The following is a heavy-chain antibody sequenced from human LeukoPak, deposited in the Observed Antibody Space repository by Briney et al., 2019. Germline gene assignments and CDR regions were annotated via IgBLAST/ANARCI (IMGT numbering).Heavy chain of an antibody. CDR1: GGSFSGYY. Sequence: SETLSLTCAVYGGSFSGYYWSWIRQPPGKGLEWIGEINHSGSTNYNPSLKSRVTISVDTSKNQFSLKLSSVTAADTAVYYCARAGDFGVVITSYFGYWGQGTLVTVSS. CDR3: ARAGDFGVVITSYFGY. D-gene: IGHD3-3*01. V-gene: IGHV4-34*01. J-gene: IGHJ4*02. CDR2: INHSGST.